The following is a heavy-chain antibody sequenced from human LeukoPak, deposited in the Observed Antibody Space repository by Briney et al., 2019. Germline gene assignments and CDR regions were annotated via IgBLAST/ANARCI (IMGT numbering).Heavy chain of an antibody. CDR2: IWYDGSNK. CDR3: ARARVSAGGGIDP. J-gene: IGHJ5*02. V-gene: IGHV3-33*01. Sequence: GGSLRLSCAASGFTFSSYGMHWVRQAPGKGLEWVAVIWYDGSNKYYADSVKGRFTISRDNSKNTLYLQMNSLRAEDTAVYYCARARVSAGGGIDPWGQGTLVTVSS. D-gene: IGHD3-16*01. CDR1: GFTFSSYG.